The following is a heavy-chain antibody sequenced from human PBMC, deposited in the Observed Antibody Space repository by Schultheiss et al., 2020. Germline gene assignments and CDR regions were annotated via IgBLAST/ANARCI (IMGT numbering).Heavy chain of an antibody. D-gene: IGHD1-20*01. V-gene: IGHV4-34*01. CDR1: GGSISSYY. CDR3: ARAYNWNNFDY. CDR2: INHSGST. Sequence: SETLSLTCSVSGGSISSYYWTWIRQPPGKGLEWTGEINHSGSTNYNPSLKSRVTISVDKSKNQFSLKLSSVTAADTAVYYCARAYNWNNFDYWGQGTLVTVSS. J-gene: IGHJ4*02.